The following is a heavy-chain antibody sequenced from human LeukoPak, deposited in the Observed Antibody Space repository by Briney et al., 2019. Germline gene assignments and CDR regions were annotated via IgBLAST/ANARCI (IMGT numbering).Heavy chain of an antibody. V-gene: IGHV1-46*01. CDR3: ARAPGYCSGGSCYSALDY. D-gene: IGHD2-15*01. Sequence: ASVKVSCKASGYTFTSYYMHWVRQAPGQGLEWMGIINPSGGSTSYAQKFQGRVTMTRDTSTSTVYVELSSLRSEDTAVYYCARAPGYCSGGSCYSALDYWGQGTLVTVSS. J-gene: IGHJ4*02. CDR2: INPSGGST. CDR1: GYTFTSYY.